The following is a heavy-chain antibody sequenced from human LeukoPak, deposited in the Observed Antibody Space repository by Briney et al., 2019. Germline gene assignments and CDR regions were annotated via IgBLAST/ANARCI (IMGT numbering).Heavy chain of an antibody. J-gene: IGHJ2*01. Sequence: GSLRLSCSASGFSFSNFAMNWFRQAPGKGLEYVSVIGPNGGDAYYADSVRGRFTISRDNSKNTLYLQMSSLRVEDTAVYYCAKGRPTELGYCGRSICADWYFDLWGRGTLLTVSS. CDR3: AKGRPTELGYCGRSICADWYFDL. CDR2: IGPNGGDA. V-gene: IGHV3-64D*06. D-gene: IGHD2-2*01. CDR1: GFSFSNFA.